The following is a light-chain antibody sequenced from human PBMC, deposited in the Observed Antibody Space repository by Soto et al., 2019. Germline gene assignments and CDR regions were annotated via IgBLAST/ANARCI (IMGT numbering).Light chain of an antibody. Sequence: QAVVTQSPSASASLGASVKLTCTLSSGYSTYAIAWHQQQSGKGPRFLMKINYDGTHSKGDGFFDRFSGSSSGAERHLTISSLQSDDEADYYCQSLGTGIQVFGGGTKLTVL. CDR2: INYDGTH. CDR1: SGYSTYA. V-gene: IGLV4-69*01. J-gene: IGLJ3*02. CDR3: QSLGTGIQV.